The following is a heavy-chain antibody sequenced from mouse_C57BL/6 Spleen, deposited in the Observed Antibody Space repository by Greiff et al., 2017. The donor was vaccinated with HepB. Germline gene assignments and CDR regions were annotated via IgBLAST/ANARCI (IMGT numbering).Heavy chain of an antibody. V-gene: IGHV7-3*01. J-gene: IGHJ4*01. CDR2: IRNKANGYTT. Sequence: VQLKESGGGLVQPGGSLSLSCAASGFTFTDYYMSWVRQPPGKALEWLGFIRNKANGYTTEYSASVKGRFTISRDNSKSILYLQMNALRAEDSATYYCARYNWDEGMDYWGQGTSVTVSS. CDR1: GFTFTDYY. CDR3: ARYNWDEGMDY. D-gene: IGHD4-1*01.